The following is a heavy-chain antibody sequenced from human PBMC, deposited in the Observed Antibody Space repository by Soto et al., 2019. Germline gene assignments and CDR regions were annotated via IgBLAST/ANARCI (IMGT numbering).Heavy chain of an antibody. CDR1: GYTFTSSD. Sequence: GASVKVSCKASGYTFTSSDINWVRQASGQGPEWMGWMNPNNGRTGYAQKFQGRVTMTRDTSMSTAYMELNSLRSEDTATYYCARGPPLQSYCNSTSCSEDYYYFMDVWGKGTAVTSP. J-gene: IGHJ6*03. CDR3: ARGPPLQSYCNSTSCSEDYYYFMDV. D-gene: IGHD2-2*01. CDR2: MNPNNGRT. V-gene: IGHV1-8*01.